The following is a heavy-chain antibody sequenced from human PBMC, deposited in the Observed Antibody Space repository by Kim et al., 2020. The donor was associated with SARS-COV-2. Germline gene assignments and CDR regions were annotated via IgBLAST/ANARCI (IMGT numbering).Heavy chain of an antibody. CDR3: TTDLGYYYGSESYSAFDV. CDR2: VKSKTDGGTT. V-gene: IGHV3-15*01. D-gene: IGHD3-10*01. CDR1: GFTFSDAW. J-gene: IGHJ3*01. Sequence: GGSLRLSCAASGFTFSDAWMNWVRQAPGKGLEWVGRVKSKTDGGTTDYAAPVKGIFTISRDDSKNTVYLQMNSLKTEDTAVYYCTTDLGYYYGSESYSAFDVWGLGTMVTVSS.